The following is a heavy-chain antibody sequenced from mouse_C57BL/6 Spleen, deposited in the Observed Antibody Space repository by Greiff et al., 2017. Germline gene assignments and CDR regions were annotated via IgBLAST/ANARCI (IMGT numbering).Heavy chain of an antibody. CDR2: ISYSGST. CDR3: ARGGAAQAMFAY. D-gene: IGHD3-2*02. Sequence: EVKLQESGPGMVKPSQSLSLTCTVTGYSITSGYDWHWIRHFPGNKLEWMGYISYSGSTNYNPSLKSRISITHDTSKNHFFLKLNSVTTEDTATYYCARGGAAQAMFAYWGQGTLVTVSA. J-gene: IGHJ3*01. V-gene: IGHV3-1*01. CDR1: GYSITSGYD.